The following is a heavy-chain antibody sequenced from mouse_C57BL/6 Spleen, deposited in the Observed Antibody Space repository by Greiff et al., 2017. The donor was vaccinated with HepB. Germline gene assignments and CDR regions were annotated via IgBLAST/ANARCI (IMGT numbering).Heavy chain of an antibody. CDR2: IYPRSGNT. J-gene: IGHJ2*01. V-gene: IGHV1-81*01. CDR3: ARDGSYDYDGGYFDY. CDR1: GYTFTSYG. Sequence: VKLVESGAELARPGASVKLSCKASGYTFTSYGISWVKQRTGQGLEWIGEIYPRSGNTYYNEKFKGKATLTADKSSSTAYMELRSLTSEDSAVYFCARDGSYDYDGGYFDYWGQGTTLTVSS. D-gene: IGHD2-4*01.